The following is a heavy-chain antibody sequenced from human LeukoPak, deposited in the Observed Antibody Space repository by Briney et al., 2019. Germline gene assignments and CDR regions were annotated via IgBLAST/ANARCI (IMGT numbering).Heavy chain of an antibody. CDR1: GYSFTSYW. Sequence: GEPLKISCKGSGYSFTSYWISWVRKMPGKGLEWMGRIDPSDSYTNYSPSFQGHVTISADKSISTAYLQWSSLEASDTAMYYCARPFIAAAGDFDYWGQGTLVTVSS. J-gene: IGHJ4*02. V-gene: IGHV5-10-1*01. CDR3: ARPFIAAAGDFDY. CDR2: IDPSDSYT. D-gene: IGHD6-13*01.